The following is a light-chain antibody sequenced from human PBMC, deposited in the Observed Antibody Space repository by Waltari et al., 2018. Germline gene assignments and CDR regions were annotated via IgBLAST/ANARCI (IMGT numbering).Light chain of an antibody. J-gene: IGKJ1*01. Sequence: EIMLTPSLVTLTLSPGERASLSCRASQRISRPLAWYQQKPAQAPRLLIYDASTRATGIPDRFGGSGSGTDFSLTISRLEPEDSAVYYCQQYVSLPATFGQGTKVEIK. CDR2: DAS. V-gene: IGKV3-20*01. CDR3: QQYVSLPAT. CDR1: QRISRP.